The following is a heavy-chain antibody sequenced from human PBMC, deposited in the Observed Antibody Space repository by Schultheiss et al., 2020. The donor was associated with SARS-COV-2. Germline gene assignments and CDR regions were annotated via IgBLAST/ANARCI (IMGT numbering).Heavy chain of an antibody. D-gene: IGHD1-7*01. CDR3: AREGDVGTTSYMDV. J-gene: IGHJ6*03. V-gene: IGHV3-38-3*01. CDR2: ISGGST. Sequence: GESLKISCTASGFTLGDDAMDWFRQAPGKGLQWVSSISGGSTYYADSRKGRFTISRDNSKNTLHLQMNSLRAEDTAVYYCAREGDVGTTSYMDVWGKGTTVTVSS. CDR1: GFTLGDDA.